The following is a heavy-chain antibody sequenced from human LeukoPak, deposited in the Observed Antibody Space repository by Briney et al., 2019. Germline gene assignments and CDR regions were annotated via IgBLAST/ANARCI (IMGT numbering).Heavy chain of an antibody. J-gene: IGHJ6*02. CDR1: GGSFSDYF. Sequence: SETLSLTCAVYGGSFSDYFWGWIRQPPGKGLEWIWEINHSGRTSYNPYLKSRVTISVDTSKNQCSLNLSAVTAADTAVYYCARDVVVVPAAIHYGMDVWGQGTTVTVSS. CDR2: INHSGRT. CDR3: ARDVVVVPAAIHYGMDV. V-gene: IGHV4-34*01. D-gene: IGHD2-2*01.